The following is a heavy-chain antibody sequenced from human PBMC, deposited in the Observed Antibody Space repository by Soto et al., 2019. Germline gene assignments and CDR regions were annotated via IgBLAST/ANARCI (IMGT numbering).Heavy chain of an antibody. D-gene: IGHD2-15*01. J-gene: IGHJ6*03. Sequence: GGSLRLSGAASGFTFSSYWMHWVRQAPGKGLVWVSRINSDVSSTSYADSVKGRFTISRDHAKNTLYLQMNRLRAEDTAVYYCARDRGYCSGGSCYEHYYYYYYMDVWGKGTTVTVSS. CDR1: GFTFSSYW. CDR3: ARDRGYCSGGSCYEHYYYYYYMDV. CDR2: INSDVSST. V-gene: IGHV3-74*01.